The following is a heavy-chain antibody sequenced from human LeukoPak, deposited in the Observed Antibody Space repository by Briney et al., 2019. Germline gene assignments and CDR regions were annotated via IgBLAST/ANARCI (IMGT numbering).Heavy chain of an antibody. CDR2: ISGSGGST. CDR1: GFTFSSYA. V-gene: IGHV3-23*01. Sequence: GGSLRLSCAASGFTFSSYAMSWVRQAPGKGLEWVSSISGSGGSTYSADSVKGRFTISRENSKNTLYLQMNSLRAEDTAVYYCAKNVAVAGITWFDYWGQGTLVTVSS. J-gene: IGHJ4*02. CDR3: AKNVAVAGITWFDY. D-gene: IGHD6-19*01.